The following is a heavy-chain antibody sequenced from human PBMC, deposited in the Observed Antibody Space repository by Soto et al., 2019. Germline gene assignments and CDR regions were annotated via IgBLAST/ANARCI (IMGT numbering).Heavy chain of an antibody. CDR1: GGSFSGYY. V-gene: IGHV4-34*01. D-gene: IGHD2-15*01. CDR2: INHSGST. J-gene: IGHJ3*02. CDR3: ARLLENVVVVAATPNDAFDI. Sequence: SETLSLTCAVYGGSFSGYYWSWIRQPPGKGLEWIGEINHSGSTNYNPSLKSRVTISVDTSKNQFSLKLSSVTAADTAVYYCARLLENVVVVAATPNDAFDIWGQGTMVTVSS.